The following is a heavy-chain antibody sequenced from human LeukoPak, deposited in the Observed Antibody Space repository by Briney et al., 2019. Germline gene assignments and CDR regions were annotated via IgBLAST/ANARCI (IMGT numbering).Heavy chain of an antibody. CDR2: IYHSGST. CDR1: GASINISKW. J-gene: IGHJ5*02. V-gene: IGHV4-4*02. D-gene: IGHD3-10*01. Sequence: SGTLSLTCAVSGASINISKWWSWVRQPPGKGLEWIGEIYHSGSTNYNPSFKSRVTLLVDKSKNQFSLKLSSVTAADTAVYYCARNQLLWFGELSKTDWFDPWGQGTLVTVSS. CDR3: ARNQLLWFGELSKTDWFDP.